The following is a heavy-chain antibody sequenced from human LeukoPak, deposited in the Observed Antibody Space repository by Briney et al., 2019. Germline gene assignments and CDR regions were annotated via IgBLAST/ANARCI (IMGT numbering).Heavy chain of an antibody. J-gene: IGHJ6*02. CDR1: GFTFCFYR. V-gene: IGHV3-21*01. CDR3: AIRGQQLEAPESSHHYGMDL. CDR2: ISRSGSYI. D-gene: IGHD6-13*01. Sequence: GGPLSLSCAASGFTFCFYRMTWVRQAPGKGLEWVTSISRSGSYIYYSDPVKGRFTISRDNAKNSLYLQINSLRAEDTAVYYCAIRGQQLEAPESSHHYGMDLWGQGTTVTVSS.